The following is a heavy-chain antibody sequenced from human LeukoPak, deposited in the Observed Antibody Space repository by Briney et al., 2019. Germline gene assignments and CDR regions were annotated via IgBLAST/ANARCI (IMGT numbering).Heavy chain of an antibody. V-gene: IGHV4-30-4*07. CDR3: ARGAASFDY. D-gene: IGHD5-18*01. Sequence: PSETLSLTCAVSGGSISSGGYSWSWIRQPPGKGLEWIGYIYYSGSTYYNPSLKSRVTISVDTSKNQFSLKLSSVTAADTAVYYCARGAASFDYWGQGTLVTVSS. J-gene: IGHJ4*02. CDR2: IYYSGST. CDR1: GGSISSGGYS.